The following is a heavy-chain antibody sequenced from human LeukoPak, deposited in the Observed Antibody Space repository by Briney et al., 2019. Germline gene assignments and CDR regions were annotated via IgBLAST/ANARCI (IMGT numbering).Heavy chain of an antibody. CDR1: GGTFSGYG. V-gene: IGHV1-69*04. CDR3: ATGRLYDYTRPPFDY. D-gene: IGHD4-11*01. CDR2: IIPVLGMT. Sequence: SVKVSCKASGGTFSGYGFSWVRQAPGQGLEWMGRIIPVLGMTNYAQKFQGRVTITADKSTSTAYMELTNLRSEDTAVYYCATGRLYDYTRPPFDYWGQGTLVTVSS. J-gene: IGHJ4*02.